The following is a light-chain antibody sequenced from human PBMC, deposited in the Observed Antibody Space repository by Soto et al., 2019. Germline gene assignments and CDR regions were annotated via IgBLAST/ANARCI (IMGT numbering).Light chain of an antibody. Sequence: DIQMTQSPSSLSASVGDRVTITCRARQGISNDLGWYQQKPGKAPKRLIYAASSLQSGVPSRFSGSGSGTEFTLTISSLRPEDCATYYGLQHNSYPRTCGGGTKVEIK. CDR1: QGISND. J-gene: IGKJ4*01. V-gene: IGKV1-17*01. CDR3: LQHNSYPRT. CDR2: AAS.